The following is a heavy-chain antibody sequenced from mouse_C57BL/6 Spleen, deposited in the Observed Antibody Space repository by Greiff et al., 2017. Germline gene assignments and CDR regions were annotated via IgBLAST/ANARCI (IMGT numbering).Heavy chain of an antibody. D-gene: IGHD2-4*01. V-gene: IGHV1-7*01. CDR3: ARMDYDGTYFDY. Sequence: VKLQESGAELTKPGASVKLSCKASGYTFTSYWMHWVKQRPGHGLDWIGYIFPSSGYTNYNQKFKGKATLTADKSSSTAYMQLSSLTYEDSAVDYCARMDYDGTYFDYWGQGTTLTVSS. J-gene: IGHJ2*01. CDR2: IFPSSGYT. CDR1: GYTFTSYW.